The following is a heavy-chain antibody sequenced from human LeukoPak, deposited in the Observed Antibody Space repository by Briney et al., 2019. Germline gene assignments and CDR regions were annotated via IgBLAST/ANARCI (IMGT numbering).Heavy chain of an antibody. CDR1: GYSISSGYY. J-gene: IGHJ3*02. CDR3: ARVYDPYYESTRGPFGI. D-gene: IGHD3-22*01. CDR2: IYHSGST. V-gene: IGHV4-38-2*01. Sequence: PSETLSLTCAVSGYSISSGYYWGWIRQPPGKGLEWIGSIYHSGSTDYNPSLKSRVTISVDRSNNQFSLKLTSVTAADTALYYCARVYDPYYESTRGPFGIWGQGTMVIVSS.